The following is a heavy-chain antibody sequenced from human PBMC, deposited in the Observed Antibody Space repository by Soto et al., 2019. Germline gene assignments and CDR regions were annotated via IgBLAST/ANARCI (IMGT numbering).Heavy chain of an antibody. CDR1: GGSISMGYDY. CDR2: IYYSGST. CDR3: DRASLYYDFWSGHRPDYFDY. D-gene: IGHD3-3*01. J-gene: IGHJ4*02. Sequence: PSETLSLTCTVSGGSISMGYDYWSWILQPPGKGLEWIGYIYYSGSTYYNPSLKSRVTISVDTSKNQFSLKLSYVTAADTAVYYCDRASLYYDFWSGHRPDYFDYWGQGTLVTVSS. V-gene: IGHV4-30-4*01.